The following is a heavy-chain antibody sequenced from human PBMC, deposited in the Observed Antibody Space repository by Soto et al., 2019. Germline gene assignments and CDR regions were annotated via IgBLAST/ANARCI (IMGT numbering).Heavy chain of an antibody. J-gene: IGHJ6*03. Sequence: GGSLRLSCAASGFTLDDYGISWVRQAPGKGLEWVSGINWNGDSTGYADSVKGRFTISRDNAKNSLYLQMNSLRAEDTALYHCARATYSSSPVYYYYYYYMDVWGKGTTVTVSS. CDR2: INWNGDST. CDR3: ARATYSSSPVYYYYYYYMDV. V-gene: IGHV3-20*01. D-gene: IGHD6-6*01. CDR1: GFTLDDYG.